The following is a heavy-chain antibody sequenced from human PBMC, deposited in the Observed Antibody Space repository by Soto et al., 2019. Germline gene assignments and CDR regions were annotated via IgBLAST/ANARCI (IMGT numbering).Heavy chain of an antibody. CDR2: IYYSGST. Sequence: SETLSLTCTVSGGSISSGGYYWSWIRQHPGKGLEWIGYIYYSGSTYYNPSLKSRVTISVDTSKNQFSLKLSSVTAADTAVYYCARASGGFGELFPDDAFDIWGQGTMATVSS. V-gene: IGHV4-31*03. D-gene: IGHD3-10*01. J-gene: IGHJ3*02. CDR3: ARASGGFGELFPDDAFDI. CDR1: GGSISSGGYY.